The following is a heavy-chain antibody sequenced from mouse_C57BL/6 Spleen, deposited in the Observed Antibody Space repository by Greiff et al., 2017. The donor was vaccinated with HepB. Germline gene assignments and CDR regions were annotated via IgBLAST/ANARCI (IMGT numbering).Heavy chain of an antibody. CDR1: GYSITSGYY. CDR3: ARVDDYDGYWYFDV. CDR2: ISYDGSN. Sequence: EVQLQESGPGLVKPSQSLSLTCSVTGYSITSGYYWNWIRQFPGNKLEWMGYISYDGSNNYNPSLKNRISITRDTSKNQFFLKLNSVTTEDTATYYCARVDDYDGYWYFDVWGTGTTVTVSS. D-gene: IGHD2-4*01. V-gene: IGHV3-6*01. J-gene: IGHJ1*03.